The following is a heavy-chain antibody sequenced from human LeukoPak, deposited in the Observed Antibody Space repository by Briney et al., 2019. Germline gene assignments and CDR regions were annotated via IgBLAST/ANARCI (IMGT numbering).Heavy chain of an antibody. Sequence: GASVKVSCKASGYTFTSYDINWVRQATGQGLEWMGWMNPNSGNTGYAQKFQGRVTMTRNTSISTAYMELSSLRSEDTAVYYCARGPLLRRIDYGGTDAFDIWGQGTMVTVSS. D-gene: IGHD4-23*01. CDR2: MNPNSGNT. CDR1: GYTFTSYD. J-gene: IGHJ3*02. CDR3: ARGPLLRRIDYGGTDAFDI. V-gene: IGHV1-8*01.